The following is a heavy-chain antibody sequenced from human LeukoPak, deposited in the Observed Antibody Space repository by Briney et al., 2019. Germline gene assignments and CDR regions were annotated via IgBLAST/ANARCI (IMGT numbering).Heavy chain of an antibody. CDR3: ARSMVTIPIPGGY. CDR1: GFTFSSYW. D-gene: IGHD5-24*01. CDR2: INSDGSST. J-gene: IGHJ4*02. V-gene: IGHV3-74*01. Sequence: GGSLRLSCAASGFTFSSYWMHWVRQAPGKVLVWVSRINSDGSSTSYADSVKGRFTISRDNAKNTLYLQMNSLRAEDTAVYYCARSMVTIPIPGGYWGQGTLVTVSS.